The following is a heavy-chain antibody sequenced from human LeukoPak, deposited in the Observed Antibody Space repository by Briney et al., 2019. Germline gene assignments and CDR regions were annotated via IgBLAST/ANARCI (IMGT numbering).Heavy chain of an antibody. CDR3: ARDGGLLPDN. CDR1: GFPFSTYS. J-gene: IGHJ4*02. V-gene: IGHV3-74*01. D-gene: IGHD1-14*01. CDR2: ISPDGSSK. Sequence: GGSLRLSCAASGFPFSTYSMQWVRQPPGKGRVWVSRISPDGSSKSYADSVKGRFIISRDNAKNTLSLQMTSLTAEDTAVYYCARDGGLLPDNWGKGTLVTVSS.